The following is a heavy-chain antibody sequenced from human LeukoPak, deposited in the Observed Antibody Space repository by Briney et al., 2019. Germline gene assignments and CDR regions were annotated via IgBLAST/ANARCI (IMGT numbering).Heavy chain of an antibody. V-gene: IGHV3-48*04. CDR1: GFIFSSYG. Sequence: GGSLRLSCAASGFIFSSYGMNWVRQAPGKGLEWVSYISGSSSTIYYADSVKGRFTISRDNAKNSLYLQMNSLRAEDTAVYYCARDGSGYSSGWYGYYFDCWGQGTLVTVSS. CDR2: ISGSSSTI. J-gene: IGHJ4*02. CDR3: ARDGSGYSSGWYGYYFDC. D-gene: IGHD6-19*01.